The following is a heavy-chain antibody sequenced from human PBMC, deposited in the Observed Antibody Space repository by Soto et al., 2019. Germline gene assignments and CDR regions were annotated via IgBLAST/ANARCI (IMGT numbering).Heavy chain of an antibody. J-gene: IGHJ3*02. CDR2: IVVGSGNT. Sequence: SVKVSCKASGFTFTSSAVQWVRQARGQRLEWIGWIVVGSGNTNYAQKFQERVTITRDMSTSTAYMELSSLRSEDTAVYYCAADPNYYDSSGYYYFAFDIWGQGTMVTV. D-gene: IGHD3-22*01. CDR3: AADPNYYDSSGYYYFAFDI. V-gene: IGHV1-58*01. CDR1: GFTFTSSA.